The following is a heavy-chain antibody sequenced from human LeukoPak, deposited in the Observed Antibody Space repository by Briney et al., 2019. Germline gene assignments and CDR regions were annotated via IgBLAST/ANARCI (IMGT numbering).Heavy chain of an antibody. Sequence: ASVKVSCKTSGYIFSGYYMHCVRQAPGQGLEWMGCINPSSGGTNYTQNFQGRVTMTRDTSISTAYMELSRLRSDDTAVYYCARGARMYYYDSSGYNDYWGQGTLVTVSS. V-gene: IGHV1-2*02. CDR1: GYIFSGYY. D-gene: IGHD3-22*01. CDR2: INPSSGGT. CDR3: ARGARMYYYDSSGYNDY. J-gene: IGHJ4*02.